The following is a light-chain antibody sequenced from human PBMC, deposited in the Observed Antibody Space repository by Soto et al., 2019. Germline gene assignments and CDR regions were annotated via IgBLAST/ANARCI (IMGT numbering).Light chain of an antibody. CDR3: QSYDRSLSDHV. Sequence: QSVLTQPPSVSGAPGQRVTISCTGSSSNIGAGYDVHWYRQLPGTAPKLLIYGNSNRPSGVPDRFSGSKSGTSASLAITGLQAEDEADYYGQSYDRSLSDHVFGTGTKVTVL. J-gene: IGLJ1*01. V-gene: IGLV1-40*01. CDR1: SSNIGAGYD. CDR2: GNS.